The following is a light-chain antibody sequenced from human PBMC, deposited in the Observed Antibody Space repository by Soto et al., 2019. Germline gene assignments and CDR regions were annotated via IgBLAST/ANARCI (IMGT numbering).Light chain of an antibody. Sequence: EIVMTQSPATLSVSPGERAILSCRASQSVSSNLAWLQKKPGQAPRLLIYGASTRATGIPARFSGSGSGTEFTLTISSLQSEDFAVYYCQQYGNLPLTFGGGTKVDIK. CDR1: QSVSSN. CDR2: GAS. J-gene: IGKJ4*01. V-gene: IGKV3-15*01. CDR3: QQYGNLPLT.